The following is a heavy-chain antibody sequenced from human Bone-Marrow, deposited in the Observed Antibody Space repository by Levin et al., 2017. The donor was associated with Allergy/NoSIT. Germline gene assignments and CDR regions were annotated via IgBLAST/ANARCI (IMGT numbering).Heavy chain of an antibody. CDR3: ARELDIVATILRPSNWFDP. D-gene: IGHD5-12*01. J-gene: IGHJ5*02. CDR1: GFTFSSYW. Sequence: GGSLRLSCAASGFTFSSYWMSWVRQAPGKGLEWVANIKQDGSEKYYVDSVKGRFTISRDNAKNSLYLQMNSLRAEDTAVYYCARELDIVATILRPSNWFDPWGQGTLVTVSS. V-gene: IGHV3-7*03. CDR2: IKQDGSEK.